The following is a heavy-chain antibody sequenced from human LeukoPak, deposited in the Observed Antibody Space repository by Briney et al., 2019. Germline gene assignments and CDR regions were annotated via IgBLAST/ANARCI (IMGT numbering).Heavy chain of an antibody. CDR1: GYSFTGHY. CDR2: INPHSGDT. D-gene: IGHD5-18*01. CDR3: AREGGSSYGYAYH. V-gene: IGHV1-2*07. Sequence: ASVKVSCKASGYSFTGHYMYWVRQAPGQGLEWMGWINPHSGDTNYAHKFQGRVTMTRDTSISIAYMELSSLKSDDTAVYYCAREGGSSYGYAYHWGQGTLVTVSS. J-gene: IGHJ5*02.